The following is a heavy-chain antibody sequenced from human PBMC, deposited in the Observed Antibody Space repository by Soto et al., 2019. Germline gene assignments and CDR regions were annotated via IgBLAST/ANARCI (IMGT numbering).Heavy chain of an antibody. CDR2: ISSSSSYI. V-gene: IGHV3-21*01. Sequence: EVQLVEAGGGLVKPGGSLRLSCAASGFTFSSYRMNLVRQAPGKGLEWVSSISSSSSYIYYADSVKGRFTISRDNAKNSLYLQMNSLRDEDTAVYYCARDQPGYSYGYGLGYWGQGTLVTVSS. J-gene: IGHJ4*02. D-gene: IGHD5-18*01. CDR3: ARDQPGYSYGYGLGY. CDR1: GFTFSSYR.